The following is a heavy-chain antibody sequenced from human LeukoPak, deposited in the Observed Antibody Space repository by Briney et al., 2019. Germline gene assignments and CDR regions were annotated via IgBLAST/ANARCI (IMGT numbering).Heavy chain of an antibody. CDR2: IYSGGST. Sequence: GGSLRLSCAASGFTVSSNYMSWVRQAPGKGLEWVSVIYSGGSTYYADSVKGRFTISRHNSKNTLYLQMNSLRAEDTAVYYCAKADRGWGVITKDWGQGTLVTVSS. CDR1: GFTVSSNY. V-gene: IGHV3-53*04. D-gene: IGHD3-10*01. J-gene: IGHJ4*02. CDR3: AKADRGWGVITKD.